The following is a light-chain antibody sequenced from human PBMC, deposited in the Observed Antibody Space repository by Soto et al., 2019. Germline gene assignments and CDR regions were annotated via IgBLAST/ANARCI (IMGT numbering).Light chain of an antibody. Sequence: EIVLTQSPGTLSLSPGERATLSCRASQSISSNYLAWYQQRPGQTPRLLIYGASSRGAGIPDRFSGSGSGTDFTLTISSLQPDDFGSYYCQQYSTSPYTFGQGTKLEI. CDR2: GAS. CDR3: QQYSTSPYT. V-gene: IGKV3-20*01. CDR1: QSISSNY. J-gene: IGKJ2*01.